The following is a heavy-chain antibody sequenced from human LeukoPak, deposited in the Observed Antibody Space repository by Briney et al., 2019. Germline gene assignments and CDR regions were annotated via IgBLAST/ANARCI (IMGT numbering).Heavy chain of an antibody. J-gene: IGHJ4*02. CDR3: ARWLRQIDY. Sequence: PSETLSLTCAVYGGSFSGYYWSWIRQPPGKGLEWIGEINHSGSTNYNPSFKSRVTISVDTSKNQFSLKLSSVTAADTAVYYCARWLRQIDYWGQGTLVTVSS. V-gene: IGHV4-34*01. CDR1: GGSFSGYY. D-gene: IGHD5-12*01. CDR2: INHSGST.